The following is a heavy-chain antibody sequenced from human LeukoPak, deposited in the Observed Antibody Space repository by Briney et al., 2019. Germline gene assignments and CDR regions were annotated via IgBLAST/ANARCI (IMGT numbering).Heavy chain of an antibody. Sequence: GGSLRLSCVASGFTFINHAMNWVRQAPGKGLEWVSAISGNGYNTYYADSVKGRFTISRDNSKNTLFLQMNSLRAEDTAVYYCAKDLSSSSPADYWGQGTLVTVSS. V-gene: IGHV3-23*01. CDR2: ISGNGYNT. D-gene: IGHD6-6*01. CDR3: AKDLSSSSPADY. J-gene: IGHJ4*02. CDR1: GFTFINHA.